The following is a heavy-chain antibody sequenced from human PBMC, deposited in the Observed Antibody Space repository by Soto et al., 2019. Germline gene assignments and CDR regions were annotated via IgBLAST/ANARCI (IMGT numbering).Heavy chain of an antibody. V-gene: IGHV4-61*01. CDR2: IYSSGST. J-gene: IGHJ6*02. CDR3: ARFVRSCSGTTCYTRADV. Sequence: SETLSLTCTVSGGSVSSDTHYWSWIRQPPGKRLEWIGFIYSSGSTNYNPSLKSRVTMSVDTSKNQFSLKLRSVIVADTAVYQCARFVRSCSGTTCYTRADVWGQGNTVTVS. CDR1: GGSVSSDTHY. D-gene: IGHD2-2*02.